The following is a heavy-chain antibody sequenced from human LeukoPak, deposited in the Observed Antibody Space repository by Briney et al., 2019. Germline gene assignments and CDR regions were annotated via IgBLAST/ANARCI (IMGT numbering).Heavy chain of an antibody. CDR2: ISSSSSYI. CDR1: GFTFSSYS. V-gene: IGHV3-21*01. J-gene: IGHJ5*02. Sequence: GGSLRLSCAASGFTFSSYSMNWVRQAPGKGLEWVSSISSSSSYIYYADSVEGRFTISRDNAKNSLYLQMNSLRAEDTAVYYCAREGSGSYLNWFDPWGQGTLVTVSS. D-gene: IGHD3-10*01. CDR3: AREGSGSYLNWFDP.